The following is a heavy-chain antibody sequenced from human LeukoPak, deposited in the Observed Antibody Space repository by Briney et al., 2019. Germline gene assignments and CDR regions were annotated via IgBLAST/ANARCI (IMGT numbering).Heavy chain of an antibody. Sequence: SETLSLTCTVSGGSISSYYWSWIRQPPGKGLERIGYIYYSGSTNYNPSLKSRVTISVDTSKNQFSLKLGSVTAADTAVYYCARGVDFWSGYCAFDIWGQGTMVTVPS. V-gene: IGHV4-59*01. D-gene: IGHD3-3*01. CDR3: ARGVDFWSGYCAFDI. CDR1: GGSISSYY. CDR2: IYYSGST. J-gene: IGHJ3*02.